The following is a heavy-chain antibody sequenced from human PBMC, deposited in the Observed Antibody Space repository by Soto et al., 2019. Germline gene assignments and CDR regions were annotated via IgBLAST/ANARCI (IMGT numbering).Heavy chain of an antibody. CDR2: INAGNGNT. Sequence: ASVKVSCTASVYTFTSYAMHWVRQAPGQRLEWMGWINAGNGNTKYSQKFQGRVTITRDTSASTAYMELSSLRSEDTAVYYCARGRMGSNWFDPWGQGTLVTVSS. CDR3: ARGRMGSNWFDP. V-gene: IGHV1-3*01. J-gene: IGHJ5*02. D-gene: IGHD1-26*01. CDR1: VYTFTSYA.